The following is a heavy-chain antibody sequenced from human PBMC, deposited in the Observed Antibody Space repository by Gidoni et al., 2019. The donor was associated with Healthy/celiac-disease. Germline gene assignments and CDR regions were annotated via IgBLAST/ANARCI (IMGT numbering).Heavy chain of an antibody. CDR1: GYHFPSYD. CDR3: ARGLLWGSYWYGMDV. Sequence: QVPLVQSGAEVKKPGASVKVSCKASGYHFPSYDINWVRQATGQGLEWMGWMNPNSGNTDYAQKFQGRVTMTRNTSISTAYMELSSLGSEDTAVYYCARGLLWGSYWYGMDVWGQGTTVTVSS. D-gene: IGHD3-16*01. J-gene: IGHJ6*02. V-gene: IGHV1-8*01. CDR2: MNPNSGNT.